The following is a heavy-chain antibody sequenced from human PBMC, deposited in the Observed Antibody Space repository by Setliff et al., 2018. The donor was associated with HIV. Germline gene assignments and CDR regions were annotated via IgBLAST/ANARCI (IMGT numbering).Heavy chain of an antibody. CDR2: IKSKTDGGTT. CDR1: GFTFSNAW. CDR3: TRNPRWFGALVDY. D-gene: IGHD3-10*01. J-gene: IGHJ4*02. V-gene: IGHV3-15*01. Sequence: GGSLRLSCAASGFTFSNAWMSWVRQAPGKGREWVGRIKSKTDGGTTDYAAPVKGRFTISRDDSKNTLYLQMNSLKTEDTAVYYCTRNPRWFGALVDYWGQGTLVTVSS.